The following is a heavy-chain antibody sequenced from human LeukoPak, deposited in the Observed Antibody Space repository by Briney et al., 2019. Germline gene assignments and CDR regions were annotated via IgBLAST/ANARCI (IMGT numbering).Heavy chain of an antibody. CDR2: ISGSGGST. J-gene: IGHJ4*02. CDR1: GFTFSSYA. CDR3: AKDGNYEGLAPRFDY. V-gene: IGHV3-23*01. D-gene: IGHD1-7*01. Sequence: GGSLRLSCAASGFTFSSYAMSWVRQAPGKGLEWASAISGSGGSTYYADSVKGRFTISRDNSKNTLYLQMNSLRAEDTAVYYCAKDGNYEGLAPRFDYWGQGTLVTVSS.